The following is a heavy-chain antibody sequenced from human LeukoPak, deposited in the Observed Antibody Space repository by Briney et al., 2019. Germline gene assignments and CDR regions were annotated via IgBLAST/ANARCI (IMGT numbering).Heavy chain of an antibody. J-gene: IGHJ4*02. D-gene: IGHD2-8*01. CDR3: ARSIGLRQYPHVSNYFDY. CDR1: GGSISSYY. CDR2: IYYSGST. V-gene: IGHV4-59*01. Sequence: PSETLSLTCTVSGGSISSYYWSWIRQPPGKGLEWIGYIYYSGSTNYNPSLKSRVTISGSTSKNQFSLKLSSVTAADTAVYYCARSIGLRQYPHVSNYFDYWGQGTLVTVPS.